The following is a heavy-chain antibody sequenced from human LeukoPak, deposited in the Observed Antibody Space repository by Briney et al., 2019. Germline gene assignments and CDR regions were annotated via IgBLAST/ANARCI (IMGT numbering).Heavy chain of an antibody. CDR2: INWNGGTT. D-gene: IGHD3-16*02. Sequence: GGSLRLSCEASGFTFEDYGMTWVRQVPGKGLEWISSINWNGGTTSYADSVKGRFTISRDNDKNSLYLQMNSLRAEDTALYYCARGGYRQLAYFDYWGQGALVTVSS. CDR1: GFTFEDYG. CDR3: ARGGYRQLAYFDY. V-gene: IGHV3-20*04. J-gene: IGHJ4*02.